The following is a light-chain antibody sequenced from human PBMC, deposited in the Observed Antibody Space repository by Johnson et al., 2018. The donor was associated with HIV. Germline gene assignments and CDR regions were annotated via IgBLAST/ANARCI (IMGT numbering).Light chain of an antibody. CDR3: GTWDNSLGVFFV. CDR2: DNN. CDR1: SSNIGNNY. J-gene: IGLJ1*01. V-gene: IGLV1-51*01. Sequence: QSVLTQPPSVSAAPGQKVTISCSGSSSNIGNNYVSWYQQLPGAAPKLLIYDNNKRPSGIPDRFSGSKSGTSATLGITGLQTGDAADYYCGTWDNSLGVFFVFGTGTEVTVL.